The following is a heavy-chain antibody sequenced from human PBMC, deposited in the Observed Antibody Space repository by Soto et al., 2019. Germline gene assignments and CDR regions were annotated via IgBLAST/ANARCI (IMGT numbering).Heavy chain of an antibody. CDR2: ISSSSSYI. D-gene: IGHD6-6*01. CDR3: ARDHEYSSSSGFDY. Sequence: GGSLRLSCAASGFTLSSYSMNWVRQAPGKGLEWVSSISSSSSYIYYADSVKGRFTISRDNAKNSLYLQMNSLRAEDTAVYYCARDHEYSSSSGFDYWGQGTLVTVSS. V-gene: IGHV3-21*01. J-gene: IGHJ4*02. CDR1: GFTLSSYS.